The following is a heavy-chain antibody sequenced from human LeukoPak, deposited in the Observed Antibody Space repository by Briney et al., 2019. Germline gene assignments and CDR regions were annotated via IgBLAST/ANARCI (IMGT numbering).Heavy chain of an antibody. D-gene: IGHD6-6*01. CDR2: IYYSGST. CDR1: GGSISSYY. Sequence: PSETLSLACTVSGGSISSYYWSWIRQPPGKGLEWIGYIYYSGSTNYNPSLKSRVTISVDTSKNQFSLKLSSVTAADTAVYYCARLPRAARPFDYWGQGTLVTVSS. CDR3: ARLPRAARPFDY. V-gene: IGHV4-59*01. J-gene: IGHJ4*02.